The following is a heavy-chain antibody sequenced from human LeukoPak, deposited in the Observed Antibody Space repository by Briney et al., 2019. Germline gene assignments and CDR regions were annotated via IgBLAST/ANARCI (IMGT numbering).Heavy chain of an antibody. D-gene: IGHD2-15*01. CDR1: GYSFSSFW. V-gene: IGHV3-30*03. CDR3: ARGYCRGGSCYNWGAFDI. J-gene: IGHJ3*02. CDR2: MSYDGRHI. Sequence: GGSLRLSCEGSGYSFSSFWMHWVRQAPGKGLEWVALMSYDGRHIYYADSVKGRFTISRDNSKNTLYLQMNSLRAEDTAVYYCARGYCRGGSCYNWGAFDIWGQGTMVTVSS.